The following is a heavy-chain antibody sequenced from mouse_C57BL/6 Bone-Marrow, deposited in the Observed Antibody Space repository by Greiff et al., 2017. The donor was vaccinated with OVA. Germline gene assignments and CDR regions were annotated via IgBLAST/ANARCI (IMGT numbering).Heavy chain of an antibody. J-gene: IGHJ2*01. CDR1: GFTFTNYY. CDR3: ARYKGRVAVDYFDY. V-gene: IGHV7-3*01. D-gene: IGHD1-1*01. Sequence: EVKVVESGGGLVQPGDSLSLSCAASGFTFTNYYMSWVRQPPGKALAWLAFIRNKPNGSTTEYSASVQGRFTISRDNSQSILYLQMNALRAEDSATYYCARYKGRVAVDYFDYWGQGTALTVSS. CDR2: IRNKPNGSTT.